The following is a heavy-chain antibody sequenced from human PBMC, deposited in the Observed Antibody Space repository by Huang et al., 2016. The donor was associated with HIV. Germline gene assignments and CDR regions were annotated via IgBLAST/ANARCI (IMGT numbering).Heavy chain of an antibody. CDR2: MYYDGRT. Sequence: QLQLQESGPGLVKPSETLSLTCSVSGGSISSSSHYWGWIRQSPEKGLEGIGSMYYDGRTYYNPSLKSRVTISMDTSKNQFSLKLSSMTAADTAVYYCARALPTNYFDHWGQGTLVTVSS. J-gene: IGHJ4*02. V-gene: IGHV4-39*01. CDR1: GGSISSSSHY. CDR3: ARALPTNYFDH.